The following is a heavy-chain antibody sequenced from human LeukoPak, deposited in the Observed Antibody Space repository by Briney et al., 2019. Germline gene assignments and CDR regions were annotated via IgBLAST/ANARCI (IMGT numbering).Heavy chain of an antibody. CDR1: GFTFSSYS. CDR3: ARPPGDY. CDR2: ISSSSSTI. Sequence: GGSLRLSCAASGFTFSSYSMNWVRQAPGKGLEWVSYISSSSSTIYYADSVKGRFTISRDNAKNSLYLQVNSLRAEDTAVYYCARPPGDYWGQGTLVTVSS. V-gene: IGHV3-48*01. J-gene: IGHJ4*02. D-gene: IGHD7-27*01.